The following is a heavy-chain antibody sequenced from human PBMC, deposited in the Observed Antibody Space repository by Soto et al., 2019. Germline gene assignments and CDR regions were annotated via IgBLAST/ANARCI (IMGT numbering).Heavy chain of an antibody. CDR2: ISAYNGNT. Sequence: ASVKVSCKASGYTFTSYGISWVRQAPGQGLEWMGWISAYNGNTNYAQKLQGRVTMTTDTSTSTAYMELRSLRSDDTAVYYCASLDYDFLSNRNWFDPWGQGTLVTVSS. CDR3: ASLDYDFLSNRNWFDP. J-gene: IGHJ5*02. CDR1: GYTFTSYG. D-gene: IGHD3-3*01. V-gene: IGHV1-18*01.